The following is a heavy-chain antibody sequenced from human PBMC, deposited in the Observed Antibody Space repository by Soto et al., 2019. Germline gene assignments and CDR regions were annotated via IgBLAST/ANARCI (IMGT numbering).Heavy chain of an antibody. CDR3: AHTRAAKFDH. V-gene: IGHV2-5*02. J-gene: IGHJ4*02. D-gene: IGHD2-15*01. CDR1: GVSLSTGGVG. CDR2: IYWDDDQ. Sequence: QITLKESGPTLVKPTQTLTLTCNVSGVSLSTGGVGVGWIRQPPGKALEWLALIYWDDDQRSSPSLKSRLTITKDTSKIQVVLTMTNMATEDTATYYSAHTRAAKFDHWGQGTLVTVSS.